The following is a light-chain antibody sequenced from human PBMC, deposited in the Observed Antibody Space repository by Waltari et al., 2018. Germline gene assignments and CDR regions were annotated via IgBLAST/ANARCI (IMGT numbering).Light chain of an antibody. CDR3: QSYDSSLSGSV. J-gene: IGLJ2*01. Sequence: QSVLTQPPSVSGAPGQRVPISCTGSSPTPGTGYDVHWYQQLPGTAPKLLIYGNSNRPSGVPDRFSGSKSGTSASLAITGLQAEGEADYYCQSYDSSLSGSVFGGGTKLTVL. CDR2: GNS. V-gene: IGLV1-40*01. CDR1: SPTPGTGYD.